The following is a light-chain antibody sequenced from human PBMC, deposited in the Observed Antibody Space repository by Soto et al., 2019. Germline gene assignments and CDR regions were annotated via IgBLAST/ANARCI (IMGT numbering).Light chain of an antibody. CDR2: AVS. V-gene: IGKV1-17*01. CDR1: QGIRNA. J-gene: IGKJ2*01. Sequence: DIQMTQCPSSVSASVGDRVTITCRSSQGIRNALAWYQQKPGKAPKRLIYAVSTLQSGVPSRFSGTGSGTEFTLTINSLQPDDFATYYCLQHNSLPLTFGQGTKLEIK. CDR3: LQHNSLPLT.